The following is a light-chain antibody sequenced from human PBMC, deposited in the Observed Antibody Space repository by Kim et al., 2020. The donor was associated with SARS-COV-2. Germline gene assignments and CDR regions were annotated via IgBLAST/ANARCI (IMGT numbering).Light chain of an antibody. CDR2: YDR. Sequence: APGKTGRITGGGKKIGGHSVHWYQQKPGQAPVLVMYYDRDRPSGIPERFSGSKSANTATLTISRVEAGDEADYYCQVWDTDTDHYVFGTGTKVTVL. V-gene: IGLV3-21*01. CDR1: KIGGHS. CDR3: QVWDTDTDHYV. J-gene: IGLJ1*01.